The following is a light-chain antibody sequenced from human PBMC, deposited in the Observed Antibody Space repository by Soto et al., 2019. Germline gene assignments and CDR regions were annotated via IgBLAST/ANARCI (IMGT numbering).Light chain of an antibody. V-gene: IGKV3-15*01. CDR1: QSVYSK. Sequence: EVILTQSPATVSVSPGERVTLSCRATQSVYSKLAWYQQKPGQPPRLLIYDASTRATGIPARFSGSGSGTDFTLTIASLQSEVFAVYFCQQYNNWPTFGQGTKLEIK. CDR3: QQYNNWPT. CDR2: DAS. J-gene: IGKJ2*01.